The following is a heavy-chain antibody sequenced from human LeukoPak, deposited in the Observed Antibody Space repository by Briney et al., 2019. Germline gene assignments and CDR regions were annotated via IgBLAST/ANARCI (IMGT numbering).Heavy chain of an antibody. D-gene: IGHD1-26*01. CDR1: GFTFSDYY. V-gene: IGHV3-11*05. J-gene: IGHJ3*02. CDR2: ISSNSRHT. Sequence: GGSLRLSCAASGFTFSDYYMTWIRQAPGKGLEWVSYISSNSRHTNYADSVKGRFTISRDNAKNSLYLQMNSLRAEDTAVYYCTRAGRLGYDAFDIWGQGTMVTVSS. CDR3: TRAGRLGYDAFDI.